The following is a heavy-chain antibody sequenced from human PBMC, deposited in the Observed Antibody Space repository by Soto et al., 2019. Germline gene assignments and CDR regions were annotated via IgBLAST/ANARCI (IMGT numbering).Heavy chain of an antibody. CDR1: GGSISSYY. D-gene: IGHD5-18*01. J-gene: IGHJ4*02. CDR3: ARTRDTAMVLYYFDY. Sequence: PSETLSLTCTVSGGSISSYYWSWIRQPPGKGLEWIGYIYYSGSTNYNPSLKSRVTISVDTSKNQFSLKLSSVTAADTAVYYCARTRDTAMVLYYFDYWGQGTLVTVSS. CDR2: IYYSGST. V-gene: IGHV4-59*01.